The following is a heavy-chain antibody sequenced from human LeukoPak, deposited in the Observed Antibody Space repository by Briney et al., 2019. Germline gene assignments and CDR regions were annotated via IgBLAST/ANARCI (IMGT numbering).Heavy chain of an antibody. J-gene: IGHJ1*01. CDR1: GFTFSSYA. V-gene: IGHV3-23*01. CDR2: ISGSGGST. Sequence: PGGSLRLSCAASGFTFSSYAMSWVRQAPGKGLEWVSAISGSGGSTYYADSVKGRFTISRDNSKNTLYLQMNSLRAEDTAVYYCAKGEAPHYYDSSGYYALEYFQHWGQGTLVTVSS. CDR3: AKGEAPHYYDSSGYYALEYFQH. D-gene: IGHD3-22*01.